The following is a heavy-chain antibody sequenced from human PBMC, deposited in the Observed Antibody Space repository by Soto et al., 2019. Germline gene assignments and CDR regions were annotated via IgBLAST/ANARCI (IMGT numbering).Heavy chain of an antibody. CDR3: AKTGSGWYWYFDL. D-gene: IGHD6-25*01. V-gene: IGHV3-23*01. CDR1: GFTFSSYT. J-gene: IGHJ2*01. CDR2: IIGNGGST. Sequence: EVQLLESGGGLVQPGGSLRLSCAASGFTFSSYTMTWVRQAPGKGLEWVSGIIGNGGSTYYADSVKGRFTISRDNSKNTIYLQMNSLRAEDAAVYYCAKTGSGWYWYFDLWGRGTLVTVS.